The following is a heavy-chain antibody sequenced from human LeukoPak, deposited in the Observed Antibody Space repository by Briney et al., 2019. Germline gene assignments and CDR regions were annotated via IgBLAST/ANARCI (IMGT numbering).Heavy chain of an antibody. CDR2: IYYSGST. V-gene: IGHV4-39*01. CDR3: ARGSLYYYDSSGYYQGPFDY. J-gene: IGHJ4*02. D-gene: IGHD3-22*01. Sequence: SETLSLTCTVSGGSISSSSYYWGWIRQPPGKGLEWIGSIYYSGSTYYNPSLKSRVTISVDTSKNQFSLKLSSVTAADTAVYYCARGSLYYYDSSGYYQGPFDYWGQGTLVTVS. CDR1: GGSISSSSYY.